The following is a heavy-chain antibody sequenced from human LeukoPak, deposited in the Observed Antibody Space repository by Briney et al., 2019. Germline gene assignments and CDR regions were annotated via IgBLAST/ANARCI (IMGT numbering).Heavy chain of an antibody. CDR3: AREWYAAGLS. V-gene: IGHV3-21*01. J-gene: IGHJ5*02. CDR2: ISSTGIYI. D-gene: IGHD2-15*01. CDR1: GLTFSGYT. Sequence: PGGSLRLSCVASGLTFSGYTMNWVRQAPGKGLEWVSSISSTGIYIYYTDSVKGRFTISRDNAKNSLYLQMNSLRAEDTAVYYCAREWYAAGLSWGQGTLVTVSS.